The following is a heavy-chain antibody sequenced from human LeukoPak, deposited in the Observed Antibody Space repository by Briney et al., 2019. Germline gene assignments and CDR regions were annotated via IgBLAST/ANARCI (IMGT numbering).Heavy chain of an antibody. CDR3: ARGKKPGVAVAGTGFFFDP. CDR1: GYKFTTYG. D-gene: IGHD6-19*01. J-gene: IGHJ5*02. CDR2: ISTYIDKT. Sequence: GASVKVSRKASGYKFTTYGIGWVRQAPGRGLEWMGWISTYIDKTNYGQKFQGRVTMSTDTSTSTAYMELRSLTSDDTAVYYCARGKKPGVAVAGTGFFFDPWGQGTLVTVSS. V-gene: IGHV1-18*01.